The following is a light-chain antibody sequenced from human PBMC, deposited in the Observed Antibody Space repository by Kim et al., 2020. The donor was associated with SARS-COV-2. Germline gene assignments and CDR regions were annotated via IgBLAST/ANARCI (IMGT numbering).Light chain of an antibody. Sequence: SITISCTGNTSDVGGYDYVSWYQQHPGKAPKLMIYDVSKRPSGISNRFSGSKSGNTASLTISGLQPEDEADYYCSSYTSSSTSGVFGGGTQLTVL. CDR2: DVS. J-gene: IGLJ3*02. V-gene: IGLV2-14*03. CDR3: SSYTSSSTSGV. CDR1: TSDVGGYDY.